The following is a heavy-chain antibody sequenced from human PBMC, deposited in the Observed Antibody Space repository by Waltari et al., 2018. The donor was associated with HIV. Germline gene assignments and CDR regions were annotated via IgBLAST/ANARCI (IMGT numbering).Heavy chain of an antibody. CDR3: AIGDYSPCGFDY. CDR2: RRYDGSNK. J-gene: IGHJ4*02. D-gene: IGHD4-17*01. CDR1: GFTFSSYG. Sequence: QVQLVESGGGVVKPGGSLRHSCAASGFTFSSYGMHWVRQAPGKGLEWVAVRRYDGSNKYDADAVKGRFTISRDNSKITLYLQMNSLRAEDTAVYYCAIGDYSPCGFDYWGQGTLVTVSS. V-gene: IGHV3-30*02.